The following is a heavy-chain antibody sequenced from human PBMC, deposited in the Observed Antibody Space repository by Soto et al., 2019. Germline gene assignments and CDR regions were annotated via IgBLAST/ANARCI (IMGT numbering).Heavy chain of an antibody. CDR1: GFTFSDDA. V-gene: IGHV3-30*04. CDR2: IPYDGSYK. D-gene: IGHD3-3*01. J-gene: IGHJ6*02. CDR3: AIDVGTQFDLWSTSGMDV. Sequence: QVQLVESGGGVVQPGRSLRLSCVASGFTFSDDAMHWVRQAPGKGLEWVAVIPYDGSYKNYADSVRGRFTISRDNSKNTLYLQMNSLRADDTAVYYCAIDVGTQFDLWSTSGMDVWGQGTTVTVSS.